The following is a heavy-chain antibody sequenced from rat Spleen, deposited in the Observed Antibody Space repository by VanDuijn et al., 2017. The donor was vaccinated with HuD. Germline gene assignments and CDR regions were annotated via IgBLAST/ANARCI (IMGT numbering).Heavy chain of an antibody. J-gene: IGHJ3*01. V-gene: IGHV2S30*01. D-gene: IGHD1-4*01. CDR2: MRYDGDT. CDR1: EFSLTGNN. Sequence: QVLLKESGPGLVQPSQTLSLTCTVSEFSLTGNNIHWVRQSPGKGLEWMGRMRYDGDTSYNSALKSRLSISRDTSKSQVFLKMNSLQTEDTATYFCTRESLPGYNSHWFVYWGQGTLVTVSS. CDR3: TRESLPGYNSHWFVY.